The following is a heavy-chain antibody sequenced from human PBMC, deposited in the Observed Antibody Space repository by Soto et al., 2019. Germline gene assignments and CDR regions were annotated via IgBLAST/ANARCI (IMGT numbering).Heavy chain of an antibody. CDR3: AREYRVFMVRGAFSGMDV. Sequence: PGGSLRLSCAASGFTFSSYSMNWVRQAPGKGLEWVSYISSSSSTIYYADSVKGRFTISRDNAKNSLYLQMNSLRDEDTAVYYCAREYRVFMVRGAFSGMDVWGQGTTVTVSS. CDR2: ISSSSSTI. CDR1: GFTFSSYS. D-gene: IGHD3-10*01. V-gene: IGHV3-48*02. J-gene: IGHJ6*02.